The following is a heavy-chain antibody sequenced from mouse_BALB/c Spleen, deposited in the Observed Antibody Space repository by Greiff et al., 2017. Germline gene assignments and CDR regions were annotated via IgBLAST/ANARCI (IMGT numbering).Heavy chain of an antibody. CDR2: INPSNGGT. Sequence: VQLQQSGAELVKPGASVKLSCKASGYTFTSYYMYWVKQRPGQGLEWIGEINPSNGGTNFNEKFKSKATLTVDKSSSTAYMQLSSLTSEDSAVYYCTREGNYGYFDVWGAGTTVTVSS. D-gene: IGHD2-1*01. CDR1: GYTFTSYY. J-gene: IGHJ1*01. V-gene: IGHV1S81*02. CDR3: TREGNYGYFDV.